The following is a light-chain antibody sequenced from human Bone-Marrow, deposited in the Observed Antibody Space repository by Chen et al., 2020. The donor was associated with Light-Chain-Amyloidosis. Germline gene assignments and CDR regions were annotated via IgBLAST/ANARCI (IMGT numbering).Light chain of an antibody. CDR3: QQRYSSPP. J-gene: IGKJ1*01. V-gene: IGKV1-39*01. CDR2: AAS. CDR1: QSVTNY. Sequence: DIQMTQSPSSLAASVGDRVTITCRTSQSVTNYLNWYQQKPGKAPRILIYAASTLHTGVPSRFSGSGFGTDFTLTISGLQPEDFATYYCQQRYSSPPFGPGTKVE.